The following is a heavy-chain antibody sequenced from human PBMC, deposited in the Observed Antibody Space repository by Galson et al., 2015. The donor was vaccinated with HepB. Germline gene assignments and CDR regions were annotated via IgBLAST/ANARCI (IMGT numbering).Heavy chain of an antibody. J-gene: IGHJ5*02. CDR3: ARGAVVVAVGATENNWFDP. Sequence: SVKVSCKASGYTFSSYSITWVRQAPGQGLEWVGWISPHNRYTNYAQNFQGRVTMTTDTSTNTAYMELRSLRSDDTAIYSCARGAVVVAVGATENNWFDPWGRGTLVTVSS. V-gene: IGHV1-18*01. D-gene: IGHD2-15*01. CDR1: GYTFSSYS. CDR2: ISPHNRYT.